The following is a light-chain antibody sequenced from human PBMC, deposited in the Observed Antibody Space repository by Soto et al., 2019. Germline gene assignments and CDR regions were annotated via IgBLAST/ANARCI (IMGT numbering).Light chain of an antibody. J-gene: IGLJ3*02. CDR1: SSDVGSYNL. CDR2: EVN. Sequence: QSVLTQPASVSGSPGQSITISCTGTSSDVGSYNLVSWYQHHPGKAPKLLIYEVNNRPSGVSNRFSGSKSGNTASLTISGLQAEDEADYYCSFYTIIRVFGGGTKLTVL. V-gene: IGLV2-14*02. CDR3: SFYTIIRV.